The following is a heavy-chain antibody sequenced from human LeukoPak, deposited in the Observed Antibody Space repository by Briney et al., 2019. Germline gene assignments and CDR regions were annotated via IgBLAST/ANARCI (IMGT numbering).Heavy chain of an antibody. V-gene: IGHV1-69*06. J-gene: IGHJ6*03. CDR1: GGTFSSYA. D-gene: IGHD1-26*01. CDR3: ARDLMGGYYYYYYMDV. CDR2: IIPIFGTA. Sequence: GASVNVSCKASGGTFSSYAISWVRQAPGQGLEWMGGIIPIFGTANYAQKFQGRVTITADKSTSTAYMELSSLRSEDTAVYYCARDLMGGYYYYYYMDVWGKGTTVTVSS.